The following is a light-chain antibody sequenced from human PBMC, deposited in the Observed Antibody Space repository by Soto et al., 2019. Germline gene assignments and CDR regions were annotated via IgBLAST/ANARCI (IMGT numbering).Light chain of an antibody. V-gene: IGLV9-49*01. J-gene: IGLJ2*01. CDR1: SGYSNYK. Sequence: QSVLTQPPSASASLGASVTLTCTLSSGYSNYKVDWYQQRPGKGPRFVMRVGTGGIVGSKGDGIPDRFSVLGSGLTRYLTIKNIQEEDESDYHCGADHGSGSNFVSGVFGGGTKRAVL. CDR2: VGTGGIVG. CDR3: GADHGSGSNFVSGV.